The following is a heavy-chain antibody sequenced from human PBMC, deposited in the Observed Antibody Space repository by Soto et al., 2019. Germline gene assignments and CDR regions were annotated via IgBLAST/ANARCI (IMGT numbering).Heavy chain of an antibody. CDR2: IYYSGST. Sequence: SETLSLTCTVSGGSISSSSYYWGWIRQPPGKGLEWIGSIYYSGSTYYNPSLNSRVTISVDTSKNQFSLKLTSVTAADTAVYYCARHGPYSSSSGSAFDPWGQGTLVTVSS. D-gene: IGHD6-6*01. CDR1: GGSISSSSYY. J-gene: IGHJ5*02. CDR3: ARHGPYSSSSGSAFDP. V-gene: IGHV4-39*01.